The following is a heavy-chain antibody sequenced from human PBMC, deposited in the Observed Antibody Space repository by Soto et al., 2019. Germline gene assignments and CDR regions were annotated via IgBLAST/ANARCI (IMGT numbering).Heavy chain of an antibody. J-gene: IGHJ6*03. V-gene: IGHV3-9*01. CDR3: AKDIRPPPEGISYYFYYLDV. CDR2: ISWNGGTR. CDR1: GFTLDEYG. D-gene: IGHD3-3*02. Sequence: EVQLVESGGGLVQPGRSLRLSCVASGFTLDEYGMHWVRQAPGKGLEWVSGISWNGGTRDYADSVKGRFTISRDNANNSLFLQMNSLTAEDTALYYCAKDIRPPPEGISYYFYYLDVWGKGTTVTVSS.